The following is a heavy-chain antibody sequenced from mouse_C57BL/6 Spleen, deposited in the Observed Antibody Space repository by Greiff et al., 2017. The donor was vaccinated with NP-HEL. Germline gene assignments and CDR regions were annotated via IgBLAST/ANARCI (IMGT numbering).Heavy chain of an antibody. CDR1: GYTFTEYT. D-gene: IGHD1-1*01. CDR3: ARHAAPVYYGSSLDY. J-gene: IGHJ2*01. Sequence: QVQLQQSGAELVKPGASVKLSCKASGYTFTEYTIHWVKQRPGQGLEWIGWFYPGSGSIKYNEKFKDKATLTADKSSSTVYMELSRLTSEDSAVYYSARHAAPVYYGSSLDYWGQGTTLTVSS. CDR2: FYPGSGSI. V-gene: IGHV1-62-2*01.